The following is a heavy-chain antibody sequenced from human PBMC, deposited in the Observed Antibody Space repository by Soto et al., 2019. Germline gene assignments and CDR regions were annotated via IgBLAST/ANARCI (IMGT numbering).Heavy chain of an antibody. D-gene: IGHD6-13*01. J-gene: IGHJ6*02. CDR3: ARLRAAAGFYYYYYGMDV. Sequence: PSETLSLTCAVYGGSFSGYYCSCIRHPPCKWLEWIGEINHSGSTNYNPSLKSRVTISVDTSKNQFSLKLSSVTAADTAVYYCARLRAAAGFYYYYYGMDVWGQGTTVTVSS. CDR2: INHSGST. V-gene: IGHV4-34*01. CDR1: GGSFSGYY.